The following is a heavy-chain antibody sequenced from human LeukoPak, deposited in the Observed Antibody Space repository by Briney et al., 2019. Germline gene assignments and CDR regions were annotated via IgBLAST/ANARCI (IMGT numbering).Heavy chain of an antibody. V-gene: IGHV4-34*01. D-gene: IGHD3-16*02. Sequence: KPSETLSLTCAVYGGSFSGYYWSWIRQPPGKGLEWIGEINHSGSTNYNPSLKSRVTISVDTSKNQFSLKLSSVTAADTAVYYCARGGTLRYYDYVWGSYPSPTHLFDYWGQGTLVTVSS. CDR3: ARGGTLRYYDYVWGSYPSPTHLFDY. CDR1: GGSFSGYY. CDR2: INHSGST. J-gene: IGHJ4*02.